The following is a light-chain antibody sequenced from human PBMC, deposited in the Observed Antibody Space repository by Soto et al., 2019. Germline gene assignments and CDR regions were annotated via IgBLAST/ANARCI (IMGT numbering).Light chain of an antibody. CDR3: AAWDDSLNAFFV. Sequence: QSVLTQPPSASGTPGQSVSISCSGSSSNIETNYVYLYQHPPGAAPRLLIFRDDHRPAGVPVRFSASKSGTSASLAINGLRSEDEADYYCAAWDDSLNAFFVFGTGTKVTVL. CDR2: RDD. V-gene: IGLV1-47*01. CDR1: SSNIETNY. J-gene: IGLJ1*01.